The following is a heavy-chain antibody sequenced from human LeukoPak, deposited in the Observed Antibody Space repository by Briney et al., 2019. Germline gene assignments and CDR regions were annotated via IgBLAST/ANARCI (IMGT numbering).Heavy chain of an antibody. J-gene: IGHJ6*04. D-gene: IGHD3-10*01. CDR1: GFTFSDSY. Sequence: PGGSLRLSCAASGFTFSDSYMTWIRQAPGKGLEWVSYISNSGSSIYYADSVKGRFTTSRDNAKSSLYLQMNSLRAEDTAVYYCAREKRDYYGSGSYLDVWGKGTTVTISS. CDR2: ISNSGSSI. CDR3: AREKRDYYGSGSYLDV. V-gene: IGHV3-11*04.